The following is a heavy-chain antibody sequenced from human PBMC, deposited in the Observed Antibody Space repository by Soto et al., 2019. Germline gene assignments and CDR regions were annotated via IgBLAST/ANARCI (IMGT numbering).Heavy chain of an antibody. CDR3: ARGRMAARPLFGMDV. V-gene: IGHV1-69*13. J-gene: IGHJ6*02. Sequence: ASVKVSCKASGGTFSSYAISWVRQAPGQGLEWMGGIIPIFGTANYAQKFQGRVTITADESTSTAYMELSSLRSEDTAVYYCARGRMAARPLFGMDVWGQGTTVTVSS. D-gene: IGHD6-6*01. CDR2: IIPIFGTA. CDR1: GGTFSSYA.